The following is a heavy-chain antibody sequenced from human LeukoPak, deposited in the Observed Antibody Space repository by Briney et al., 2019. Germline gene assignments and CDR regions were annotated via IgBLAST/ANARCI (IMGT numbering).Heavy chain of an antibody. CDR1: GFTFTNYE. Sequence: TGGSLRLSCAASGFTFTNYEMIWVRQPPGRGLEWISYISSSGSTIYYADSVKGRFTMSRDNAKNSVHLQMNSLRAEDTAVYYCARETLYSDYEGNYIDYWGQGTLVTVSS. V-gene: IGHV3-48*03. CDR2: ISSSGSTI. CDR3: ARETLYSDYEGNYIDY. J-gene: IGHJ4*02. D-gene: IGHD4-11*01.